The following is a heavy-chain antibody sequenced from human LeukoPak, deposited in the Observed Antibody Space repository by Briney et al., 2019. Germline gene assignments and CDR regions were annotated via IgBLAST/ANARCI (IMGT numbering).Heavy chain of an antibody. CDR1: GGSISTYY. CDR3: ARGSGSSRPNFDF. Sequence: SETLSLTCTVSGGSISTYYWSWIRQPPGKGLEWIGYIYYSGSTNYNPSLKSRVTISVDTSKNQFSLKLSSVTAADTAVYFCARGSGSSRPNFDFWGQGTLVTVSS. D-gene: IGHD3-10*01. V-gene: IGHV4-59*01. CDR2: IYYSGST. J-gene: IGHJ4*02.